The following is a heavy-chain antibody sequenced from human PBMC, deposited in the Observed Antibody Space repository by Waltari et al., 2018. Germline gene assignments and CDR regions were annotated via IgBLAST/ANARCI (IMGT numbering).Heavy chain of an antibody. J-gene: IGHJ4*02. CDR1: GFTFSSYA. Sequence: EVQLLESGGGLVQPGGSLRLSCAASGFTFSSYAMSWVRQAPGKGLEWDSAISGSGGSTYYADSVKGRFTISRDNSKNTLYLQMNSLRAEDTAVYYCAKKPAAPYYFDYWGQGTLVTVSS. V-gene: IGHV3-23*01. CDR2: ISGSGGST. CDR3: AKKPAAPYYFDY. D-gene: IGHD2-2*01.